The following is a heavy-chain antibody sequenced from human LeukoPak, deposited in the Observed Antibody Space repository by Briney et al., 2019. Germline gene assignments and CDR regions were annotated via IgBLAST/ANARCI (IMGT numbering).Heavy chain of an antibody. CDR1: GGSFSGYY. D-gene: IGHD1-26*01. CDR2: INHSGST. V-gene: IGHV4-34*01. Sequence: PSETLSLTCAVYGGSFSGYYWSWIRQPPGKGLEWIGEINHSGSTKYNPSLKSRVTISVDTSKNQFSLKLSSVTAADTAVYYCARGHSESYGHYFDYWGQGTLVTVSS. CDR3: ARGHSESYGHYFDY. J-gene: IGHJ4*02.